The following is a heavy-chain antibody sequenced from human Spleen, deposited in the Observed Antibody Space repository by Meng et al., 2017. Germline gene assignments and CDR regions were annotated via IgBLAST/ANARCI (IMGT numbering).Heavy chain of an antibody. Sequence: GGSLRLSCAASGFTFSNYGMGWVRQAPGKGLEWVSAISGSGGGTHYADSVKGRFTVSRDNSKNTLYLQMNSLRAEDTAIYYCAKDATVTTYYFDYWGQGTLVTVSS. CDR2: ISGSGGGT. J-gene: IGHJ4*02. D-gene: IGHD4-17*01. CDR1: GFTFSNYG. CDR3: AKDATVTTYYFDY. V-gene: IGHV3-23*01.